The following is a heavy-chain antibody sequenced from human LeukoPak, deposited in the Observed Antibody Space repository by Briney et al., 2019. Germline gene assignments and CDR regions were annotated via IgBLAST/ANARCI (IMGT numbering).Heavy chain of an antibody. V-gene: IGHV3-21*01. D-gene: IGHD6-13*01. CDR3: ARDSGYSSSWYEESNWFDP. CDR2: ISSSSSYI. CDR1: GFTFSSYS. Sequence: GGSLRLSCAASGFTFSSYSMNWVRQAPGKGLEWVSSISSSSSYIYYADSVKGRFTISRDNAKNSLYLQMNSLRAEDTAVYYCARDSGYSSSWYEESNWFDPWGQGTLVTVSS. J-gene: IGHJ5*02.